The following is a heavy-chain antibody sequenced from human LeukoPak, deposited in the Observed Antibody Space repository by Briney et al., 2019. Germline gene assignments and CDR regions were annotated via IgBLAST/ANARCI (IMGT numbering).Heavy chain of an antibody. CDR1: GGTFSNYA. CDR3: ARDSLPTEYCSSTSCYLNWFDP. V-gene: IGHV7-4-1*02. CDR2: INTNTGNP. Sequence: ASVKVSCKASGGTFSNYAIIWVRQAPGQGLEWMGWINTNTGNPTYAQGFTGRFVFSLDTSVSTAYLQISSLKAEDTAVYYCARDSLPTEYCSSTSCYLNWFDPWGQGTLVTVSS. J-gene: IGHJ5*02. D-gene: IGHD2-2*01.